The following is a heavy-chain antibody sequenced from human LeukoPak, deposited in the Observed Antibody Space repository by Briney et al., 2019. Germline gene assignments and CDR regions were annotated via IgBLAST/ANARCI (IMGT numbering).Heavy chain of an antibody. CDR2: INTNTGNP. V-gene: IGHV7-4-1*02. CDR1: GYTFTSYA. Sequence: GASVTVSCKASGYTFTSYAMNWVRQAPGQGLEWMGWINTNTGNPTYAQGFTGRFVFSLDTSVSTAYLQISSLKAEDTAVYYCARDGMATTYPMRQAINSRNYFDYWGQGTLVTVSS. D-gene: IGHD5-24*01. CDR3: ARDGMATTYPMRQAINSRNYFDY. J-gene: IGHJ4*02.